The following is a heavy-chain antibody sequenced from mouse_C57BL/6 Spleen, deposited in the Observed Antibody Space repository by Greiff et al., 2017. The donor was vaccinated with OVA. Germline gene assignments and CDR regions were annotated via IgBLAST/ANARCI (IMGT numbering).Heavy chain of an antibody. V-gene: IGHV14-2*01. CDR1: GFNFTDYY. J-gene: IGHJ4*01. Sequence: EVQLQQSGAELVKPGASVKLSCTASGFNFTDYYMHWVKQRTEQGLEWIGRIDPEDGDTKYAPKFQGKATITADTSSTTAYLQLSSLTSEDTAVYYGAREGGGYGHYAMDYCGQGTSVTVSS. D-gene: IGHD2-2*01. CDR3: AREGGGYGHYAMDY. CDR2: IDPEDGDT.